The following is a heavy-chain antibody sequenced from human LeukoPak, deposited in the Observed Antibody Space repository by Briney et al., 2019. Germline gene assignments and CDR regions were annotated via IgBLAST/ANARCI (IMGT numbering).Heavy chain of an antibody. Sequence: GGSLRLSCAASGFTFNSYWMSWVRQAPGKGLEWVANIKQDGSEKYYVDSVKGRFTISRDNAKNSLYLQMNSLRAEDTAVYYCARATRWELLPSEYYFDYWGQGTLVTVSS. CDR2: IKQDGSEK. J-gene: IGHJ4*02. CDR3: ARATRWELLPSEYYFDY. CDR1: GFTFNSYW. D-gene: IGHD1-26*01. V-gene: IGHV3-7*01.